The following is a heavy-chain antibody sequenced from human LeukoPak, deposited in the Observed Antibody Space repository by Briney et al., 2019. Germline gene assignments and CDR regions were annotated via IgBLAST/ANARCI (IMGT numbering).Heavy chain of an antibody. CDR3: ARENNIVVVPAARPHRNYYYYYYMDV. CDR2: INPKSGGT. J-gene: IGHJ6*03. D-gene: IGHD2-2*02. V-gene: IGHV1-2*02. CDR1: GYSFTGHY. Sequence: ASVKVSCKASGYSFTGHYMHWVRQAPGQGLEWMGWINPKSGGTNYAQKFQGRVTMTRDTSISTAYMDMSSLRSDDTAVYYCARENNIVVVPAARPHRNYYYYYYMDVWGKGTTVTVSS.